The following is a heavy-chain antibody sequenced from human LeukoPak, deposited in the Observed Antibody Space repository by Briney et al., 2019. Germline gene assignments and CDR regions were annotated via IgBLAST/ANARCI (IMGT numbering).Heavy chain of an antibody. V-gene: IGHV4-38-2*01. CDR1: GYSISSGYY. CDR2: IYHSGSI. CDR3: ARLESGYYGSGSPDY. Sequence: SETLSLTCAVSGYSISSGYYWGWIRQPPGKGLEWIGSIYHSGSIYYNPSLKSRVTISVDTSKNQFSLKLSSVTAADTAVYYCARLESGYYGSGSPDYWGQGTLVTVSS. D-gene: IGHD3-10*01. J-gene: IGHJ4*02.